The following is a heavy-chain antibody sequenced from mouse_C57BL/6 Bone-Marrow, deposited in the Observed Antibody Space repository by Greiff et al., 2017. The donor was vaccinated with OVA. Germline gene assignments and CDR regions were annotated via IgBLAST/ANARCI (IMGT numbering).Heavy chain of an antibody. CDR2: IYPGDGDT. J-gene: IGHJ4*01. CDR1: GYAFSSSW. CDR3: ARSRGENYAMDY. V-gene: IGHV1-82*01. Sequence: QVQLKESGPELVKPGASVKISCKASGYAFSSSWMNWVKQRPGKGLEWIGRIYPGDGDTNYNGKFKGKATLTADKSSSTVYMQLSSLTSEDSAVYFCARSRGENYAMDYWGQGTSVTVSS.